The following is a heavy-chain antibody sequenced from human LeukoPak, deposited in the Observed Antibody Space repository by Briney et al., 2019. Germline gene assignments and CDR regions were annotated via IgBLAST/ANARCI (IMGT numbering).Heavy chain of an antibody. J-gene: IGHJ4*02. CDR3: ARDQTPFY. Sequence: GGSLRLSCAASGFTFSSYYMTWVRQAPGKGLEWVATIKDDGSEDYYLDSVKGGFTISRDNAKSSMSLQMSSLRAEDTAVYYVARDQTPFYWGQGSLVTVSS. D-gene: IGHD2-15*01. CDR2: IKDDGSED. CDR1: GFTFSSYY. V-gene: IGHV3-7*01.